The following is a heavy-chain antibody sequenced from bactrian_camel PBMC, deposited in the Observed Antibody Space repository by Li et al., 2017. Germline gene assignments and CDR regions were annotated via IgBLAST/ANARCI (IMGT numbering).Heavy chain of an antibody. J-gene: IGHJ4*01. Sequence: VQLVESGGGLVQPGGSLRLSCAASGFPFSKYDMSWIRQAPGKRLEWISAIEDDGTTYHAAPVKGRFTTSRDNAENIMYLQLTNLKLQDTATYYCAQGKFGGGAGAWDIPPPRSQGTQVTVS. D-gene: IGHD2*01. CDR1: GFPFSKYD. V-gene: IGHV3S10*01. CDR2: IEDDGTT.